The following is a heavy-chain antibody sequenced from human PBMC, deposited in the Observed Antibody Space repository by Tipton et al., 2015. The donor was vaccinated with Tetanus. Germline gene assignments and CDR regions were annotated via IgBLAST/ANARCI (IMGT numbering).Heavy chain of an antibody. J-gene: IGHJ6*02. D-gene: IGHD3-3*01. CDR3: ARNQVDDFLYYGMDV. V-gene: IGHV1-46*01. CDR1: GYTFTSYY. Sequence: QVQLVQSGAEVKKPGASVKVSCKASGYTFTSYYMHWVRQAPGQGLEWMGIINPSGGSTSYAQKFQGRVTMTRDTSTSTVYMELSSLRSEDTAVYYCARNQVDDFLYYGMDVWGQGTTVTVSS. CDR2: INPSGGST.